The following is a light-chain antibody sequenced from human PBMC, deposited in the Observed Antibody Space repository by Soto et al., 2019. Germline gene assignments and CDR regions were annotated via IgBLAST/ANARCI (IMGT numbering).Light chain of an antibody. Sequence: EIVLTQSPATLSLSPGERATLSYRASHSVSTSLAWYQQKPGQAPRLLIYDASNRATGIPARFSGSGSGTDFTLTIGSLEPEDFAVYYCQQRSTWPPFTFGPGTKVDMK. CDR1: HSVSTS. CDR2: DAS. J-gene: IGKJ3*01. CDR3: QQRSTWPPFT. V-gene: IGKV3-11*01.